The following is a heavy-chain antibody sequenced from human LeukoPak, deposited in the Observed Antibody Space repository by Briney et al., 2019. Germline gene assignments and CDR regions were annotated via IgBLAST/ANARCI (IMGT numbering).Heavy chain of an antibody. CDR2: ISSNGGST. V-gene: IGHV3-64*01. D-gene: IGHD3-3*01. CDR3: ARENYDFWSGYYTGIGFDY. J-gene: IGHJ4*02. CDR1: GFTFSSYA. Sequence: GGSLRLSCAASGFTFSSYAMHWVRQAPGKGLEYVSAISSNGGSTYYANSVKGRFTISRDNAKNTLYLQMNSLRAEDTAVYYCARENYDFWSGYYTGIGFDYWGQGTLVTVSS.